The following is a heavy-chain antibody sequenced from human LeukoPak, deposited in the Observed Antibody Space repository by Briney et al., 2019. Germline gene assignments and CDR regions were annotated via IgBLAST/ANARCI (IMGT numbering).Heavy chain of an antibody. J-gene: IGHJ3*02. CDR1: GYTFTSYD. V-gene: IGHV1-8*01. CDR2: MNPNSGNT. D-gene: IGHD3-22*01. Sequence: ASVKVSCKASGYTFTSYDINWVRQATGQGLEWMGWMNPNSGNTGYAQKFQGRVTMTRNTSISTAYMELSSLRSEDTAVCYCAVYDSSGYYYSNDAFDIWGQGTMVTVSS. CDR3: AVYDSSGYYYSNDAFDI.